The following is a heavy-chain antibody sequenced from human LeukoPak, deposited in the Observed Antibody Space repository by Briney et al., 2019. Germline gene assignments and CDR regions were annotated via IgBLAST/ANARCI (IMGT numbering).Heavy chain of an antibody. CDR2: IYYSGST. CDR1: GVSISSYY. D-gene: IGHD1-26*01. J-gene: IGHJ3*02. V-gene: IGHV4-59*01. Sequence: SETLSLTCTVSGVSISSYYWSWIRQPPGKGLEWIGYIYYSGSTNYNPSLKSRVTISVDTSKNQFSLRLSSVTAADTAVYYCARVRLSGSYLDAFDIWGQGTMVTVSS. CDR3: ARVRLSGSYLDAFDI.